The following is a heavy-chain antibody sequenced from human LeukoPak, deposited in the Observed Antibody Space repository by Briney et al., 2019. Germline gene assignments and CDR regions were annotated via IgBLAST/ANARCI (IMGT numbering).Heavy chain of an antibody. V-gene: IGHV1-2*02. J-gene: IGHJ4*02. CDR2: INPNSGGT. CDR1: GNTLTELS. D-gene: IGHD4-23*01. CDR3: ARLALVSGGNSAGSDY. Sequence: ASVKVSCKVSGNTLTELSMHWVRQAPGQGLEWMGWINPNSGGTNYAQKFQGRVTMTRDTSISTAYMELSRLRSDDTAVYYCARLALVSGGNSAGSDYWGQGTLVTVSS.